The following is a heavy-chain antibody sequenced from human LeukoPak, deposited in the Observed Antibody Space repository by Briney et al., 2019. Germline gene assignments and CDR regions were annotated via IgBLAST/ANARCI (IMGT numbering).Heavy chain of an antibody. CDR1: GGSISSYY. Sequence: KPSETLSLTCTVSGGSISSYYWSWIRQPPGKGLEWIGYIYYSGSTNYNPSLKSRVTISVDTSKNQFSLKLCSVTAADTAVYYCARSPPGNWFDPWGQGTLVTVSS. CDR2: IYYSGST. CDR3: ARSPPGNWFDP. V-gene: IGHV4-59*01. J-gene: IGHJ5*02.